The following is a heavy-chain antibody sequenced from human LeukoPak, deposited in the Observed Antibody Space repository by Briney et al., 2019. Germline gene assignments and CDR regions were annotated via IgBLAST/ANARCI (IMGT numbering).Heavy chain of an antibody. V-gene: IGHV4-59*08. J-gene: IGHJ5*02. CDR3: ARQIKGYGSGYWFDP. CDR2: FSYSGST. D-gene: IGHD6-19*01. CDR1: GGSISTYY. Sequence: PSETLSLTCTVSGGSISTYYWNWIRQPPGKGLEWIGYFSYSGSTNHNPSLKGRVTISGDTSKNQFSLKLSSVTAADTAVYYCARQIKGYGSGYWFDPWGQGTLVTVSS.